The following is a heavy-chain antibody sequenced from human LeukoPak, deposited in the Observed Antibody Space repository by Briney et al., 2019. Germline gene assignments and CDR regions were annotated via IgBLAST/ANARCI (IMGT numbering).Heavy chain of an antibody. D-gene: IGHD3-3*01. Sequence: ASVKVSCKASGYTFTSYDINWVRQATGQGLEWMGWMNPNSGNTGYAQKFQGRVTMTRNTSISTAYMELSSPRSEDTAVYYCARASYDFWSGYYRRNDAFDIWGQGTMVTVSS. CDR3: ARASYDFWSGYYRRNDAFDI. V-gene: IGHV1-8*01. J-gene: IGHJ3*02. CDR1: GYTFTSYD. CDR2: MNPNSGNT.